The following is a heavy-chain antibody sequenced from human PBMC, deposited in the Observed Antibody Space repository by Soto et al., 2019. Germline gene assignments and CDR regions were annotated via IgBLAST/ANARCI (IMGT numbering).Heavy chain of an antibody. CDR3: SSRGYGDYWDYFDY. CDR2: ISSSSSYI. V-gene: IGHV3-21*01. Sequence: EVQLVESGGGLVQPGGSLRLSCAASGFTFSSYSMNWVRQAPGKGLEWVSSISSSSSYIYYAASVKGRFTISRDNAKHSLYLQMNSLSAEDTAVYYCSSRGYGDYWDYFDYWGQGTLVTVSS. CDR1: GFTFSSYS. J-gene: IGHJ4*02. D-gene: IGHD4-17*01.